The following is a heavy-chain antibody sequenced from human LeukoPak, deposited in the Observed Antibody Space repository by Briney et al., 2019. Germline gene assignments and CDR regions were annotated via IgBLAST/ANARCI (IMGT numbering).Heavy chain of an antibody. Sequence: GGSLRLSCAASGFTFSSYWMSWVRQAPGKGLEWVANIKQDGSEKYFVDSVKGRFTISRDNARNSVHLQMNSLRVEDTAVYYCVRDGRSGWHFDYWGQGTLVTVSS. V-gene: IGHV3-7*05. CDR1: GFTFSSYW. D-gene: IGHD6-19*01. CDR2: IKQDGSEK. CDR3: VRDGRSGWHFDY. J-gene: IGHJ4*02.